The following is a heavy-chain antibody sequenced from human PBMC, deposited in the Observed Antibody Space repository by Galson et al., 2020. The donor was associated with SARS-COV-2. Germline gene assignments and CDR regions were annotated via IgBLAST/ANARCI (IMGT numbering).Heavy chain of an antibody. CDR1: GFTVSSNY. CDR2: IYSGGNT. V-gene: IGHV3-53*01. Sequence: GGSLRLSCAASGFTVSSNYMNWVRQAPGKGLEGVSVIYSGGNTYYADSVKGRFTISRDNSKNTLYLQMNSLGAEDTAVYYCARDPPDGNRGNFDSWGQGTLVTVSS. J-gene: IGHJ4*02. CDR3: ARDPPDGNRGNFDS. D-gene: IGHD7-27*01.